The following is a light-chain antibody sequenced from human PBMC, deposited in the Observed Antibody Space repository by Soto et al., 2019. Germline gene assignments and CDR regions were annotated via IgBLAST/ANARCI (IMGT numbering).Light chain of an antibody. Sequence: DIQMTQSPSTLSGSVGDIVAVTCRASQTISSWLAWYQQKPGKAPKLLIFDASSLEGGVPSRFSGSGSGTEFTLTISSLQPDDFATYYCQQYKTYFTFGPGTKVDIK. CDR1: QTISSW. CDR3: QQYKTYFT. CDR2: DAS. J-gene: IGKJ3*01. V-gene: IGKV1-5*01.